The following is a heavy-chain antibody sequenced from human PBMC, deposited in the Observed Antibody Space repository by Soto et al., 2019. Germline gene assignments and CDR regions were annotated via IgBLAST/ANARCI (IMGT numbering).Heavy chain of an antibody. V-gene: IGHV4-31*03. D-gene: IGHD3-10*01. CDR2: TYYSGSI. Sequence: QVQLQESGPGLVKSSQTLSLTCTVSGGSISSEGNYWSWIRQHPGKGLEWIGYTYYSGSIYYNPSLKSRVTISVDTSKNQFSLKLNSVTAADTAVYYCARARMVRGIIYYYGMDVWGQGTTVTVSS. CDR1: GGSISSEGNY. J-gene: IGHJ6*02. CDR3: ARARMVRGIIYYYGMDV.